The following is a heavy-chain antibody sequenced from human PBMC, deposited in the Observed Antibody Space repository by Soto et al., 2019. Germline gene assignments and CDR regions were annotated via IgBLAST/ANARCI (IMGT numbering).Heavy chain of an antibody. V-gene: IGHV3-23*01. CDR2: IKNDGTST. D-gene: IGHD3-16*01. Sequence: PGGSLRLSCVASGFNFDNYGMSWVRQAPGEGLEWVSAIKNDGTSTYYAASVEDRFTISRDNSKNTLYLQLNSLRAEDTAVYYCAQLGLMTFSHKHYFNHWGRGTLVT. J-gene: IGHJ4*02. CDR1: GFNFDNYG. CDR3: AQLGLMTFSHKHYFNH.